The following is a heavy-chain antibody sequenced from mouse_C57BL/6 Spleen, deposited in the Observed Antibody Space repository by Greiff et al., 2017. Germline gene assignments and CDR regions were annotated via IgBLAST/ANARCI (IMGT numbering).Heavy chain of an antibody. CDR1: GFTFSNYW. Sequence: EVKVEESGGGLVQPGGSMKLSCVASGFTFSNYWMNWVRQSPEKGLEWVAQIRLKYVNYATHYAESVKGRFTISRDDSKSSVYLQMNNLRAEDTGIYYCTGSGTENYYAMDYWGQGTSVTVSS. D-gene: IGHD4-1*01. V-gene: IGHV6-3*01. J-gene: IGHJ4*01. CDR3: TGSGTENYYAMDY. CDR2: IRLKYVNYAT.